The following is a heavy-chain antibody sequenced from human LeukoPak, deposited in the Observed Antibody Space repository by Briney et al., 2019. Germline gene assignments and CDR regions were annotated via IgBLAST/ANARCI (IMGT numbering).Heavy chain of an antibody. Sequence: GGSLRLSCAASGFTYSSYEMHWVRQPPGKGLEWVSYISSSDSTIYYADSVKGRFTISRDNAKNSLYLQMNSLRAEDTAVYYCARDYGGSSPFDYWGQGTLVTVSS. CDR2: ISSSDSTI. CDR1: GFTYSSYE. V-gene: IGHV3-48*03. J-gene: IGHJ4*02. CDR3: ARDYGGSSPFDY. D-gene: IGHD4-23*01.